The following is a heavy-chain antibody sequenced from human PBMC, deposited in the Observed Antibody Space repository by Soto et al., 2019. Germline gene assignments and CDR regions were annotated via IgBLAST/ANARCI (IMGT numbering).Heavy chain of an antibody. V-gene: IGHV6-1*01. J-gene: IGHJ5*02. Sequence: LSLTCAISGDSVSSNSAAWNWIRQSPSRGLEWLGRTYYRSKWYNDYAVSVKSRITINPDTSKNQFSLQLNSVTPEDTAVYYCARDLHFGYSSSWYWFDPWGQGTLVTVSS. CDR1: GDSVSSNSAA. D-gene: IGHD6-13*01. CDR3: ARDLHFGYSSSWYWFDP. CDR2: TYYRSKWYN.